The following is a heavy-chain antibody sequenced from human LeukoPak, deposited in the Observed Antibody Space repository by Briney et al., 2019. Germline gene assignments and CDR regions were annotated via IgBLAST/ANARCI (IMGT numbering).Heavy chain of an antibody. J-gene: IGHJ6*02. CDR3: AKGNIVATIWGGGLYGMDV. CDR2: ISYDGSNK. Sequence: PGGSLRLSCAASEFTFSYYSMHWVRQAPGKGLEWVAVISYDGSNKYYADSVKGRFTISRDNSKNTLYLQMNSLRAEDTAVYYCAKGNIVATIWGGGLYGMDVWGQGTTVTVSS. CDR1: EFTFSYYS. D-gene: IGHD5-12*01. V-gene: IGHV3-30*04.